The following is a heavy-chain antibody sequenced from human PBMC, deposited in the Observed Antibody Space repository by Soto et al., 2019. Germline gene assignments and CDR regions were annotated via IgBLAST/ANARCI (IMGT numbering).Heavy chain of an antibody. CDR3: AREPSI. J-gene: IGHJ4*02. CDR2: IYYSGST. Sequence: QVQLQESGPGLVKPSQTLSLTCTVSGGSISSGGYYWNWIRQHPGKGLEWIGYIYYSGSTYYNPSLKGRVTISVDTSKTRLSLKLSSVTAPDTAMYYFAREPSIWGQGTLVTVSS. CDR1: GGSISSGGYY. V-gene: IGHV4-31*03.